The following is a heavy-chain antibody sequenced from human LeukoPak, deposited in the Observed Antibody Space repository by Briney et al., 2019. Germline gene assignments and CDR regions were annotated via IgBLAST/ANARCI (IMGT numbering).Heavy chain of an antibody. D-gene: IGHD3-22*01. J-gene: IGHJ4*02. V-gene: IGHV4-61*02. Sequence: SETLSLTCTVSGGSISSGGYYWSWIRQPAGKGLEWIGRIYISGSTNYNPSLKSRVTISVDTSKNQFSPKLSSVTAADTAVYYCATMKMVFRGYYFDYWGQGTLVTVSS. CDR1: GGSISSGGYY. CDR3: ATMKMVFRGYYFDY. CDR2: IYISGST.